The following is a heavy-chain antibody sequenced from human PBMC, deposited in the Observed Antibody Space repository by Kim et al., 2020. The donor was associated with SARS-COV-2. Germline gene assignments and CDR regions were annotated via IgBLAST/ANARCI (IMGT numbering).Heavy chain of an antibody. CDR1: GFTFSSYW. D-gene: IGHD3-10*01. CDR2: INSDGSST. J-gene: IGHJ5*02. CDR3: ARDPITMVRGDTNWFDP. Sequence: GGSLRLSCAASGFTFSSYWMHWVRQAPGKGLVWVSRINSDGSSTSYADSVKGRFTISRDNAKNTLYLQMNSLRAEDTAVYYCARDPITMVRGDTNWFDPWGQGTLVTVSS. V-gene: IGHV3-74*01.